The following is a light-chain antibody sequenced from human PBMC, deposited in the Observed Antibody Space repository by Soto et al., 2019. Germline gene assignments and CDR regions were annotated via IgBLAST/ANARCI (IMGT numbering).Light chain of an antibody. Sequence: QSVLTQPPSASGTPGQRVTISCSGSSSSIGSNSVNWYQQLPRTAPKVLIYTNNQRPSGVPARFSGSKSGTSASLAISGLQSEDEAEYYCAAWDGSLNVYVFGTGTKLTVL. V-gene: IGLV1-44*01. CDR3: AAWDGSLNVYV. CDR1: SSSIGSNS. J-gene: IGLJ1*01. CDR2: TNN.